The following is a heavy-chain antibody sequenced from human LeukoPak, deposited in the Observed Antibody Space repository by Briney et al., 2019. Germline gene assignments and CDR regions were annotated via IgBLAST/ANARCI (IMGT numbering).Heavy chain of an antibody. CDR3: ARVMGIVVVPAAIGDIDY. CDR2: ISSSSSTI. D-gene: IGHD2-2*03. CDR1: GFTFSSYS. V-gene: IGHV3-48*01. J-gene: IGHJ4*02. Sequence: GGSLRLSCAASGFTFSSYSMNWVRQAPGKGLEWVSYISSSSSTIYCADSVKSRFTISRDNAKNSLYLQMNSLRAEDTAVYYCARVMGIVVVPAAIGDIDYWGQGTLVTVSS.